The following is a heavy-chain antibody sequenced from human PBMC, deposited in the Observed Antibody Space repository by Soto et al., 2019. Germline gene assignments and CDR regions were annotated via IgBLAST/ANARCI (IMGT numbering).Heavy chain of an antibody. CDR3: ARDLPPIAVAGGGWFDP. Sequence: QVQLVESGGGLVKPGGSLRLSCAASGFTFSDYYMSWIRQAPGKGLEWVSYISSSSSYTNYADSVKGRFTISRDNAKNSLYLQMNRLRAEDTAVYYCARDLPPIAVAGGGWFDPWGQGTLVTVSS. D-gene: IGHD6-19*01. CDR2: ISSSSSYT. J-gene: IGHJ5*02. CDR1: GFTFSDYY. V-gene: IGHV3-11*06.